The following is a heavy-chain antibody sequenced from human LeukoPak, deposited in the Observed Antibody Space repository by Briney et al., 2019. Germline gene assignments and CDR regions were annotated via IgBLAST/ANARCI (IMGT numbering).Heavy chain of an antibody. CDR1: GGTFSSYA. V-gene: IGHV1-69*04. D-gene: IGHD6-19*01. CDR2: IIPILGIA. Sequence: GASVKVSCKASGGTFSSYAISWVRQAPGQGLEWMGRIIPILGIANYAQKFQGRVTITADKSTSTAYMELSSLRSEDTAVYYCARGGGRLDPLDYWGQGTPVTVSS. J-gene: IGHJ4*02. CDR3: ARGGGRLDPLDY.